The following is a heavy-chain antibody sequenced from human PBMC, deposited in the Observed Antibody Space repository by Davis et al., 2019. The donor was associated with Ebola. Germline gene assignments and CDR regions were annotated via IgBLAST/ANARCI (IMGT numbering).Heavy chain of an antibody. CDR2: MNPNSGNT. Sequence: ASVKVSCKASGYTFTNYDINWVRQASGQGLEWMGWMNPNSGNTGYAQKFRGRVTITRNTSISTAYMELSRLRSDDTAVYYCARARGGTEYDAFDIWGQGTMVTVSS. CDR1: GYTFTNYD. J-gene: IGHJ3*02. D-gene: IGHD2-8*02. CDR3: ARARGGTEYDAFDI. V-gene: IGHV1-8*03.